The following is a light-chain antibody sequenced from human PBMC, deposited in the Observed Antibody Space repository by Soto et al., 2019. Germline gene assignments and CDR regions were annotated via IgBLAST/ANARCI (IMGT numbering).Light chain of an antibody. CDR1: QSVSRNF. V-gene: IGKV3-20*01. CDR3: QQYGRSPFT. CDR2: GPS. Sequence: EMVLTQSPGTLSLSPGERATLSCRASQSVSRNFLAWYQKRPGQHPSLLIYGPSSRAAGIPDRFSASGSGTDFTLTISRLEPGDFAVYYCQQYGRSPFTFGPGTRVDIQ. J-gene: IGKJ3*01.